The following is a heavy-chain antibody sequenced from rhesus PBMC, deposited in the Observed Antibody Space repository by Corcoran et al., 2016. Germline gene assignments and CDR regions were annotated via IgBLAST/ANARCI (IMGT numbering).Heavy chain of an antibody. V-gene: IGHV4S10*01. Sequence: QVQLQESGPGVVKPSETLSLTCAVSGGSISDSYRWSWIRQPPGKGLEWIGYIYGRSTSTNYNPSLKSLVTISKDASKNQFSLKLSAVTAADTAVYYCAREHSGYDYWGQGVLVTVSS. CDR3: AREHSGYDY. D-gene: IGHD5-24*01. J-gene: IGHJ4*01. CDR2: IYGRSTST. CDR1: GGSISDSYR.